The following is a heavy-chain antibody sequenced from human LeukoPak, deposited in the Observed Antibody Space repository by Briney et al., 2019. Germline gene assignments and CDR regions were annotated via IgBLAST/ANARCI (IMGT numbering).Heavy chain of an antibody. CDR1: GFTFSSYS. D-gene: IGHD1-26*01. J-gene: IGHJ4*02. V-gene: IGHV3-21*01. CDR2: ISSSSSYI. CDR3: ARIPRIVGASPPDY. Sequence: GESLRLSCAASGFTFSSYSMNWVRQAPGKGLEWVSSISSSSSYIYYADSVKGRFTISRDNAKNSLYLQMNSLRAEDTAVYYCARIPRIVGASPPDYWGQGTLVTVSS.